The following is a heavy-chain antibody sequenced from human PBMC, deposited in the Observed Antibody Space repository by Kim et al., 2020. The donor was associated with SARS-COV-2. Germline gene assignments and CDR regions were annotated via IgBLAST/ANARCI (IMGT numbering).Heavy chain of an antibody. CDR2: ISGSGGST. Sequence: GGSLRLSCAASGFTFSSYAMSWVRQAPGKGLEWVSAISGSGGSTYYADFVKGRFTISRDNSKNTLYLKMNSLRAEDTAGYYCAEVMYCSGGSCYSALDYWGQGTLVTVSS. J-gene: IGHJ4*02. V-gene: IGHV3-23*01. CDR1: GFTFSSYA. D-gene: IGHD2-15*01. CDR3: AEVMYCSGGSCYSALDY.